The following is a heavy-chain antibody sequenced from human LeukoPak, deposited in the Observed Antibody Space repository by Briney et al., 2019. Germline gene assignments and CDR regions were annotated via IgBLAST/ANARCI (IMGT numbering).Heavy chain of an antibody. CDR2: IRYDGSNK. Sequence: GGSLRLSCAASGFTFSYYGMHWVRQAPGKGLEWVAFIRYDGSNKYYADSVKGRFTISRDNSKNTLYLQMNSLRAEDTAVYYCAKVVGSSYYDSSGYYAGVGYYYYMDVWGKGTTVTISS. CDR3: AKVVGSSYYDSSGYYAGVGYYYYMDV. V-gene: IGHV3-30*02. D-gene: IGHD3-22*01. J-gene: IGHJ6*03. CDR1: GFTFSYYG.